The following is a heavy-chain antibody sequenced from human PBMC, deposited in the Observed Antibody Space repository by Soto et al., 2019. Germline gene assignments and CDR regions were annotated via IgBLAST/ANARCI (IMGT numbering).Heavy chain of an antibody. D-gene: IGHD3-10*01. Sequence: ASVKVSCKASGYTFTSYGISWVRQAPGQGLEWMGWISAYNGNTNYAQKLQGRVTMTTDTSTSTAYMELRSLRSDDTTVYYCARETVLWFGGNDAFDIWGQGTMVTVSS. CDR2: ISAYNGNT. CDR3: ARETVLWFGGNDAFDI. J-gene: IGHJ3*02. CDR1: GYTFTSYG. V-gene: IGHV1-18*04.